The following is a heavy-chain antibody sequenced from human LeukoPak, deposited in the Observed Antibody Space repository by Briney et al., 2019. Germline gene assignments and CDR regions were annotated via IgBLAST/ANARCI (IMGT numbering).Heavy chain of an antibody. V-gene: IGHV4-34*01. D-gene: IGHD5-24*01. CDR1: GGSFSGYY. CDR2: INHSGST. Sequence: SETLSLTCAVYGGSFSGYYWSWIRQPPGKGLEWIGEINHSGSTNYNPSLKSRVTISVDTSKNQFSLKLSSVTAADTAVYYCARDRDGYPSDYWDQGTLVTVSS. CDR3: ARDRDGYPSDY. J-gene: IGHJ4*02.